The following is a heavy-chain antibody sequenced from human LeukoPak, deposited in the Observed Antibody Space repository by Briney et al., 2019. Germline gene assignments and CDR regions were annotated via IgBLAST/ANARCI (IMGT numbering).Heavy chain of an antibody. V-gene: IGHV1-18*01. D-gene: IGHD3-3*01. Sequence: ASVKVSCKASGYTFTSYGISWVRQAPGQGLEWMGWISAYNGNTNYAQKLQGRVTMTTDTSTSTAYMELRSLRSDDTAVYYCARDLGANYDFWSGYVDYWGQGTLVTVSS. J-gene: IGHJ4*02. CDR3: ARDLGANYDFWSGYVDY. CDR2: ISAYNGNT. CDR1: GYTFTSYG.